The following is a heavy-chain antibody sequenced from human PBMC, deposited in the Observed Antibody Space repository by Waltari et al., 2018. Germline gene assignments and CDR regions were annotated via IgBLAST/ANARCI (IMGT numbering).Heavy chain of an antibody. CDR3: AKDQGSGWTYYFDY. V-gene: IGHV3-23*04. D-gene: IGHD6-19*01. Sequence: EVQLVESGGGLVQPGGSLRLSCEASGFTFSSSAITWVRQAPGKGLEWFSAISGSGGSTYYADSVKGRFTISRDNAKNTLYLQRNSLRAEDTAVYYCAKDQGSGWTYYFDYWGQGTLVTVSS. CDR1: GFTFSSSA. J-gene: IGHJ4*02. CDR2: ISGSGGST.